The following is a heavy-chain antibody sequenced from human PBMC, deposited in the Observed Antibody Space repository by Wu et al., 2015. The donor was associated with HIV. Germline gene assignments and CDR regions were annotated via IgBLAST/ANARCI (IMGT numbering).Heavy chain of an antibody. D-gene: IGHD6-13*01. V-gene: IGHV1-2*02. CDR1: GYTFTGYY. CDR3: ARESPFLVAAAGIAHWYFDL. CDR2: INPNSGGT. Sequence: QVQLVQSGAEVKKPGASVKVSCKASGYTFTGYYMHWVRQAPGQGLEWMGWINPNSGGTNYAQKFQGRVTMTRDTSISTAYMELSRLRSDDTAVYYCARESPFLVAAAGIAHWYFDLWGRGTLVTVSS. J-gene: IGHJ2*01.